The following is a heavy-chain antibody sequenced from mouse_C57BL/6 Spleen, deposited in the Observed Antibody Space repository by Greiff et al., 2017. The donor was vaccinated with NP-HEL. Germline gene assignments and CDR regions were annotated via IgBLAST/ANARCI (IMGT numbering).Heavy chain of an antibody. D-gene: IGHD1-1*01. J-gene: IGHJ1*03. CDR2: IYPGGGYT. Sequence: VQLQQSGAELVRPGTSVKMSCKASGYTFTNYWIGWAKQRPGHGLEWIGDIYPGGGYTNYNEKFKGKATLTADKSSSTAYMQFSSLTSEDSAIYYCAISDYYGSSCGYFDVWGTGTTVTVSS. CDR1: GYTFTNYW. V-gene: IGHV1-63*01. CDR3: AISDYYGSSCGYFDV.